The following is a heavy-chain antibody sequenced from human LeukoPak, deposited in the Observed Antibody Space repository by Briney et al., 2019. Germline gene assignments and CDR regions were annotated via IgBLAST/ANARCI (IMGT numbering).Heavy chain of an antibody. CDR2: IYSGGST. J-gene: IGHJ5*02. CDR1: GFTVSSNY. D-gene: IGHD6-13*01. Sequence: PGGSLRLSCAASGFTVSSNYMSWVRQAPGKGLEWVSVIYSGGSTYYADFVKGRFTISRDNSKNTLYLQMNSLRAEDTAVYYCARERQQLVHNWFDPWGQGTLVTVSS. V-gene: IGHV3-66*01. CDR3: ARERQQLVHNWFDP.